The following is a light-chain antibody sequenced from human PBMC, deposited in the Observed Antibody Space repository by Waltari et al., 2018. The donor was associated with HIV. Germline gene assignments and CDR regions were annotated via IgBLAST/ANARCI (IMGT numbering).Light chain of an antibody. J-gene: IGLJ2*01. V-gene: IGLV1-40*01. CDR3: QSFDSSLNGLL. CDR1: GSNMGAGYD. CDR2: GNT. Sequence: QSVLTQPPSVSGAPGQRVAISCTGGGSNMGAGYDVHWYQQLPGPAPKLLIHGNTNRPAGVPDRFSGSKSGTSASLAITGLQAEDEADYYCQSFDSSLNGLLFGGGTKLTVL.